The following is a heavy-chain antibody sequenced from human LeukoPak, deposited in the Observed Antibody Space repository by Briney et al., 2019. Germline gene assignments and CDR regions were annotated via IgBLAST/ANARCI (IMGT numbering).Heavy chain of an antibody. V-gene: IGHV1-46*01. CDR3: ARSKKVDTARNWFDP. Sequence: ASVKVSCKASGYTFTSYYMHWVRQAPGQGLEWMGIINPSGGSTSYAQKFQGRVTMTRDMSTSTVYMELSRLRSDDTAVYYCARSKKVDTARNWFDPWGQGTLVTVSS. J-gene: IGHJ5*02. CDR2: INPSGGST. D-gene: IGHD5-18*01. CDR1: GYTFTSYY.